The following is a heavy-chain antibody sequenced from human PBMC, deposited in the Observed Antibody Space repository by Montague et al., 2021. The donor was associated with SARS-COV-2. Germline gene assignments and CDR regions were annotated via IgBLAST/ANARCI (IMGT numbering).Heavy chain of an antibody. J-gene: IGHJ4*02. D-gene: IGHD5-12*01. CDR2: ISSSGSTI. CDR1: GFIFSSYE. V-gene: IGHV3-48*03. Sequence: SLRLSCAASGFIFSSYEMNWVRQAPGKGLEWVSYISSSGSTIYYADSVKGLFTISRDNAKNSLYLQMNSLRAEDTAVYYCARGLPGLRARALFDYWGRGSLVTVSS. CDR3: ARGLPGLRARALFDY.